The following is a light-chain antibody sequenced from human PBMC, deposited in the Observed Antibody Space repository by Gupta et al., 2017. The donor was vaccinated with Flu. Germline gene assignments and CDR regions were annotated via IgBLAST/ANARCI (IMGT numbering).Light chain of an antibody. CDR3: RPFAGSYTGV. V-gene: IGLV2-11*01. CDR1: SSDIGYYDY. CDR2: DVT. Sequence: QPALTQPRSVSGAPGQSVTITCNGASSDIGYYDYVSWFQQHPGKAPKLIIYDVTKRSSGVPARFLGSKAGYPASLTISGLQAENRADYPFRPFAGSYTGVFGGGTKLTVL. J-gene: IGLJ3*02.